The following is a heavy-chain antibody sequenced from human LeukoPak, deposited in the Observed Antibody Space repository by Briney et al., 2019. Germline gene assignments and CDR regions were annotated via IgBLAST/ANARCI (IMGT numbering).Heavy chain of an antibody. D-gene: IGHD4-23*01. V-gene: IGHV3-7*01. CDR3: AREDGGNSVGDAFDI. CDR2: IKQDRSEK. CDR1: GFTFSSYW. J-gene: IGHJ3*02. Sequence: GGTLRLSCAASGFTFSSYWMSWVRQAPGKGLEWVANIKQDRSEKYYVDSVKGRFTISRDNAKNSLYLQMNSLRAEDTAVYYCAREDGGNSVGDAFDIWGQGTMVTVSS.